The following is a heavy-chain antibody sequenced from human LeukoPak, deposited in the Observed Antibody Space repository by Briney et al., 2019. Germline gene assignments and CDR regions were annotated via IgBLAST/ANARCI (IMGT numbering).Heavy chain of an antibody. J-gene: IGHJ3*02. D-gene: IGHD3-22*01. Sequence: TGGSLRLSCAASGFTFSSYAMSWVRQAPGKGLEWVSAISGSGGSTYYADSVKGRFTISRDISKNTLYLQMNSLRAEDSALYYCARGGRGSAAVVAPRSFDIWGQGTMVTVSS. CDR3: ARGGRGSAAVVAPRSFDI. CDR2: ISGSGGST. V-gene: IGHV3-23*01. CDR1: GFTFSSYA.